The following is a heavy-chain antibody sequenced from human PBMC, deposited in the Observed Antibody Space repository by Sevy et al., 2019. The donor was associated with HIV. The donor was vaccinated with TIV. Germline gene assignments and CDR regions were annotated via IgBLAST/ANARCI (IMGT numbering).Heavy chain of an antibody. CDR3: ARGPPDGSYDYFDA. J-gene: IGHJ4*02. D-gene: IGHD3-10*01. CDR1: GFTFSSYN. CDR2: ISGPSNDI. V-gene: IGHV3-21*06. Sequence: GGSLRLSCAASGFTFSSYNMNWFRQAPGKGLEWVSSISGPSNDIYYADSMKGRFTISRDNAKNTLNLQMNSLRGDDTAVYFCARGPPDGSYDYFDAWGQGILVTVSS.